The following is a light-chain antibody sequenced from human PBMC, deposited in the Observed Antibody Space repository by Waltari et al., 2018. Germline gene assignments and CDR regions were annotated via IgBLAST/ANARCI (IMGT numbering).Light chain of an antibody. J-gene: IGLJ3*02. CDR1: SSDVGFYDF. Sequence: QSALTQPASVSGSPGQSITISCTGTSSDVGFYDFVSWFQQHPGKAPKVMIYKVNNRPWGVSKRFSGSKSANAASLTISGLQAEDEADYYCSSYTRRSYWVFGGGTQLTVL. V-gene: IGLV2-14*01. CDR2: KVN. CDR3: SSYTRRSYWV.